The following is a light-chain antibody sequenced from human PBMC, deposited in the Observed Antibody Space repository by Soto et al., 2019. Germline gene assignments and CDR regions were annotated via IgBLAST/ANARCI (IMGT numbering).Light chain of an antibody. V-gene: IGKV1-39*01. J-gene: IGKJ2*01. CDR3: QQSHSTPYT. Sequence: DIQMTQSPSPLSASVGDRVTITCRASQSISNYLNWYQQKPGQAPNLLIYIASNLHSGVPSRLSGSGSGTDFTLTISSLQPEDFETYYCQQSHSTPYTFGQGTKVDIK. CDR2: IAS. CDR1: QSISNY.